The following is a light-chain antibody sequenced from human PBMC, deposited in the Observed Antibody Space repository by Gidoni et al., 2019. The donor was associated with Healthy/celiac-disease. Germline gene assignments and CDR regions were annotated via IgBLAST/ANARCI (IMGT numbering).Light chain of an antibody. Sequence: DIQLTQSPSFLSASVGDRVTITCRASQGISSYVAWYQQKPGKAPKLLIYAASTLQSGVPSRFSGRGSGTEFTLTISSLQPEDFATYYCQQLNSYPLTFGGGTKVEIK. J-gene: IGKJ4*01. CDR3: QQLNSYPLT. CDR2: AAS. V-gene: IGKV1-9*01. CDR1: QGISSY.